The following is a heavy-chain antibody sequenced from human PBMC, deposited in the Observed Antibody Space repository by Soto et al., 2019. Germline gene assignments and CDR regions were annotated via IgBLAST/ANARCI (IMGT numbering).Heavy chain of an antibody. Sequence: QVQLVQSGAEVKKPGSSVKVSCKASGGTFSSYAISWVRQAPGQGLEWMGGIIPIFGTANYAQKFQGRVTITADEFTTTAYMELSSLRPEDTAVYYCAREIYCSGGRCYSTFDYWGQGTLVTVSS. CDR1: GGTFSSYA. CDR2: IIPIFGTA. J-gene: IGHJ4*02. D-gene: IGHD2-15*01. CDR3: AREIYCSGGRCYSTFDY. V-gene: IGHV1-69*12.